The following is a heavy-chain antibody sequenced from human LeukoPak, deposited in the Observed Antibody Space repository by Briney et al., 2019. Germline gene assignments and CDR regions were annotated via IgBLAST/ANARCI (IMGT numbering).Heavy chain of an antibody. CDR2: IKQDGSEK. CDR3: ARENYDFWSGPQWYDAFDI. J-gene: IGHJ3*02. Sequence: GRSLRLSCAASGFTFSSYGMHWVRQAPGKGLEWVANIKQDGSEKYYVDSVKGRFTISRDNAKNSLYLQMNSLRAEDTAVYYCARENYDFWSGPQWYDAFDIWGQGTMVTVSS. CDR1: GFTFSSYG. V-gene: IGHV3-7*01. D-gene: IGHD3-3*01.